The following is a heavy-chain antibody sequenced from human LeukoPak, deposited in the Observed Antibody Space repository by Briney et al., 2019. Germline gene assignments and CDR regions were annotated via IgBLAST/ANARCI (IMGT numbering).Heavy chain of an antibody. CDR2: IYSGGST. Sequence: QTGGSLRLSCAASGFTVSSNYMSWVRQAPGKGLEWVSVIYSGGSTYYADSVKGRFTISRDNSKNTLYLQMNSLRAEDTAVYYCARETHFNEGADYWGQGTLVTVSS. CDR3: ARETHFNEGADY. D-gene: IGHD3-3*02. J-gene: IGHJ4*02. V-gene: IGHV3-53*01. CDR1: GFTVSSNY.